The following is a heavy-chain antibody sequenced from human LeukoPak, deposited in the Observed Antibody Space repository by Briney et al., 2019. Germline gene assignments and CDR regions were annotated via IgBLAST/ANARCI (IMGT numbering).Heavy chain of an antibody. V-gene: IGHV4-34*01. D-gene: IGHD3-22*01. J-gene: IGHJ3*02. CDR2: INHSGST. Sequence: SETLSLTCAVYGGSFSGYYWSWIRQPPGKGLEWIGEINHSGSTNYNPSLKSRVTISVDTSKNQFSLKLSSVTAADAAVYYCARGRSSFYYDSSGYLDAFDIWGQGTMVTVSS. CDR1: GGSFSGYY. CDR3: ARGRSSFYYDSSGYLDAFDI.